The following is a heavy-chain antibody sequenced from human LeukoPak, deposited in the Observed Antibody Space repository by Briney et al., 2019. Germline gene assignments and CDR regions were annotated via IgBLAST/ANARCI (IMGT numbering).Heavy chain of an antibody. CDR1: GFPFSNYA. CDR3: AKHLWRDLLWFGEGYYFGY. D-gene: IGHD3-10*01. J-gene: IGHJ4*02. V-gene: IGHV3-23*01. CDR2: ISGDGGST. Sequence: GGSLRLSCAASGFPFSNYAMSWVRQAPGKGLECVSVISGDGGSTYYADSVKGRFTISRDNSKNTLYLQMNSLRAEDTAVYYCAKHLWRDLLWFGEGYYFGYWGQGTLVTVSS.